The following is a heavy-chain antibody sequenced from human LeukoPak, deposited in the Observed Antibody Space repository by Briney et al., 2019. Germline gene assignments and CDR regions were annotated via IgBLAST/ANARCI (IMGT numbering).Heavy chain of an antibody. V-gene: IGHV5-51*01. Sequence: GESLKISCRGSGYSFTSYWIAWVRQMPGKGLEWMGIIYPRDSDTRYSPSFQGQVTISADKSISAAYLQWSSLKASDTAIYYCARQKGWLVRQFDYWGQGTLVTVSS. CDR1: GYSFTSYW. CDR3: ARQKGWLVRQFDY. CDR2: IYPRDSDT. D-gene: IGHD6-19*01. J-gene: IGHJ4*02.